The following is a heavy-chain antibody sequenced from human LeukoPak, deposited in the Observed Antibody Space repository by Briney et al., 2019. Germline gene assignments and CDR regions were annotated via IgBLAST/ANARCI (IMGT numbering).Heavy chain of an antibody. V-gene: IGHV3-11*01. CDR2: ISSSGSTI. Sequence: GGSLRLPCAASGFTFSDYYMSWIRQAPGKGLEWVSYISSSGSTIYYADSVKGRFTISRDNAKNSLYLQMNSLRAEDTAVYYCAREWYSSSSIYYYYYMDVWGKGTTVTVSS. D-gene: IGHD6-6*01. CDR1: GFTFSDYY. J-gene: IGHJ6*03. CDR3: AREWYSSSSIYYYYYMDV.